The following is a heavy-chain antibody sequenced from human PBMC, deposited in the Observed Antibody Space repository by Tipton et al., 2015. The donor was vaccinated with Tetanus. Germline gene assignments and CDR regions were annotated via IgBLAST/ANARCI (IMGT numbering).Heavy chain of an antibody. V-gene: IGHV3-30*03. Sequence: SLRLSCAASGFTFSNYGMHWVRQAPGKGLEWVAVMSKDGGFKHYVDSAKGRFTISRDNAKNTVYLQMSSLRAEDTAVYFCARRSLLNYGLDVWGQGTTVTVSS. CDR1: GFTFSNYG. CDR3: ARRSLLNYGLDV. CDR2: MSKDGGFK. J-gene: IGHJ6*02. D-gene: IGHD2-8*01.